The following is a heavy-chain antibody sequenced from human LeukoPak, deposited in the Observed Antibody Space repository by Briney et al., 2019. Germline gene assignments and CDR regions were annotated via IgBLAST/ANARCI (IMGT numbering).Heavy chain of an antibody. CDR3: AKEVVVVAATGWFDP. Sequence: PGGSLRLSCVASGFTFSNHGMHWVRQAPGKGLEWVAVISNDGSTKYYADSVKGRFTISRDNSKNTVYLQMNSLKPEDTAVYYCAKEVVVVAATGWFDPWGRGTLVTVSS. CDR2: ISNDGSTK. CDR1: GFTFSNHG. J-gene: IGHJ5*02. D-gene: IGHD2-15*01. V-gene: IGHV3-30*18.